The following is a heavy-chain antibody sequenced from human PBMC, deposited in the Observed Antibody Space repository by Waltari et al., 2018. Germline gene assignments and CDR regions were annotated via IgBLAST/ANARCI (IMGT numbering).Heavy chain of an antibody. Sequence: EVQLVESGGGLVQPGGSLSLSCAASGFTFSSYAMSWVRQAPGKGLEWVSAISGSGGSTYYADSVKGRFTISRDNSKNTVYLQMDSLRPEDTAVYHCAKGFYYYDSSGYHVVDNWGQGTLVTVSS. CDR2: ISGSGGST. V-gene: IGHV3-23*04. CDR3: AKGFYYYDSSGYHVVDN. CDR1: GFTFSSYA. D-gene: IGHD3-22*01. J-gene: IGHJ4*02.